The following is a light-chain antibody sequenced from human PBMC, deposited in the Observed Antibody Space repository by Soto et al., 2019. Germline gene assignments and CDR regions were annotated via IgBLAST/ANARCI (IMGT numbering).Light chain of an antibody. Sequence: EIVLTQSPATLSLSPGERATLSCRASQSVGSYLAWYQQTPGQAPRLLIYGASNRAPGIPARFSGSGSGTDFSLTISSLQSEDFAVYYCLQYHHWPLTFGGGTKVDIK. CDR2: GAS. J-gene: IGKJ4*01. CDR3: LQYHHWPLT. CDR1: QSVGSY. V-gene: IGKV3D-15*01.